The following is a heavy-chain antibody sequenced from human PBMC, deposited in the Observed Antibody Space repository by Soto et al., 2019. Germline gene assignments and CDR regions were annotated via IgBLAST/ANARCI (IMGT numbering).Heavy chain of an antibody. V-gene: IGHV1-69*01. D-gene: IGHD1-26*01. Sequence: QVQLVQSGAEVKKPGSSVKVSCKASGGTFSSYAISWVRQAPGQGLEWMGGIIPIFGTANYAQKFQGRVTITADESTSTAYMELSSLRSEDTAVYYCARGRSGSYYNYYYGMDVWGQGTTVTVSS. CDR2: IIPIFGTA. J-gene: IGHJ6*02. CDR3: ARGRSGSYYNYYYGMDV. CDR1: GGTFSSYA.